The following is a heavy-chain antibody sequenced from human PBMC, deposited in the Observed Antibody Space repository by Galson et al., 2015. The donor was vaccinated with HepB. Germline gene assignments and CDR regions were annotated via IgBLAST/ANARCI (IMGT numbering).Heavy chain of an antibody. CDR2: IYWDDDK. V-gene: IGHV2-5*02. J-gene: IGHJ3*02. CDR3: AHRLRDSEFHQDAFDI. Sequence: PALVKPTQTLTLTCTFSGFSLSTSAVGVGWIRQPPGKALEWLALIYWDDDKRYSPSLKSRLTITKDTSKNQVVLTMTNMDPVDTATYYCAHRLRDSEFHQDAFDIWGQGTMVTVSS. D-gene: IGHD2-21*01. CDR1: GFSLSTSAVG.